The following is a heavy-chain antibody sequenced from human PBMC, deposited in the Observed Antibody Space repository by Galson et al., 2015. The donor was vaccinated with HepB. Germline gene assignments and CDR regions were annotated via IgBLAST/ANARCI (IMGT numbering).Heavy chain of an antibody. CDR1: GGSISSSSYY. CDR3: ERHESGSKNFPADN. Sequence: ETLSLTCTVSGGSISSSSYYWGWLRQPPGKGLEWMGSFYYTGNTHYNPSLKSRVTISGDTSKNQFSLKLNSVTAADTAVYYCERHESGSKNFPADNWGQGTLVTVSS. J-gene: IGHJ4*02. CDR2: FYYTGNT. D-gene: IGHD1-26*01. V-gene: IGHV4-39*01.